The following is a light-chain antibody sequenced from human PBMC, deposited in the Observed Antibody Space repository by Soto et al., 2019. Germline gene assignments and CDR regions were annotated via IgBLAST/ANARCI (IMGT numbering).Light chain of an antibody. CDR1: SSDVGSYNL. Sequence: QSALTQPASVSGSPGQSITISCTGTSSDVGSYNLVSWYQQHPGKAPKPMIYEGSKRPSGVSNRFSGSKSGNTASLTISGLQAEDEAAYYCCSYAGSSPAVFGGGTQLTVL. J-gene: IGLJ7*01. CDR3: CSYAGSSPAV. CDR2: EGS. V-gene: IGLV2-23*01.